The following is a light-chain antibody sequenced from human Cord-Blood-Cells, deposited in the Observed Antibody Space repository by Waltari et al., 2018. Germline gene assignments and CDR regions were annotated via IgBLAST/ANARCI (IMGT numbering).Light chain of an antibody. J-gene: IGLJ2*01. Sequence: QSVLTQPPSVSAAPGQKVTISCSGSSSNLGNNYVSWYQQLPGTAPKLLIYDNNNRPSGIPDRFSGSKSGTSATLGITGLQTGDEADYYCGTWDSSLSAGVVCGGGTKLTVL. CDR3: GTWDSSLSAGVV. CDR1: SSNLGNNY. CDR2: DNN. V-gene: IGLV1-51*01.